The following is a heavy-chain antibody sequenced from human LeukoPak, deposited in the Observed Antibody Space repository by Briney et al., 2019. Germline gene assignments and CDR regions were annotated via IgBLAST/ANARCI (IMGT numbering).Heavy chain of an antibody. V-gene: IGHV1-18*01. Sequence: GASVKVSCKASGYTFTSYGISWVRQAPGQGLEWMGWISAYNGNTNYAQKLQGRVTMTTDTSTSTAYMERRSLRSDDTAVYYCARDEYCSSTSCYLAEAFDIWGQGTMVTVSS. CDR2: ISAYNGNT. CDR3: ARDEYCSSTSCYLAEAFDI. CDR1: GYTFTSYG. J-gene: IGHJ3*02. D-gene: IGHD2-2*01.